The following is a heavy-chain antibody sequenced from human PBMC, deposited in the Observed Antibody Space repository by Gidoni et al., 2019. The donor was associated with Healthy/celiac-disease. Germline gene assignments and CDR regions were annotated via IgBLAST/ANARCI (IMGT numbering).Heavy chain of an antibody. CDR1: GFPFSSYA. CDR2: ISYDGSNK. V-gene: IGHV3-30*16. D-gene: IGHD1-26*01. CDR3: ARDEGEWELLPLY. Sequence: QVQLVESGGGVVQPGRSLSLSCAASGFPFSSYAMHWVRQAPGKGLEWVAVISYDGSNKYYADSVKGRFTISRDKSKNTLYLQMNSLRAEDTAVYYCARDEGEWELLPLYWGQGTLVTVSS. J-gene: IGHJ4*02.